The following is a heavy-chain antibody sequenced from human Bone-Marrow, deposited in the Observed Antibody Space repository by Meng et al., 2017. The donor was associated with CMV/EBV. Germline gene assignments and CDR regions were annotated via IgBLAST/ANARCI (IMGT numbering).Heavy chain of an antibody. Sequence: ASVKVSCKASGYTFTGYYMHWVRQAPGQGLEWMGWINPNSGGTNYAQKFQGRVTMTRDTSISTAYMELSRLRSDDTAVYYCARDGLEQISSPEITIFGVVSERWGQGTLVPVSS. J-gene: IGHJ4*02. V-gene: IGHV1-2*02. D-gene: IGHD3-3*01. CDR3: ARDGLEQISSPEITIFGVVSER. CDR1: GYTFTGYY. CDR2: INPNSGGT.